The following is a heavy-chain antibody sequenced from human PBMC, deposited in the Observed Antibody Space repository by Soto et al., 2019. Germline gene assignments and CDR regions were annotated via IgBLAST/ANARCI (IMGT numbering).Heavy chain of an antibody. CDR2: ISYDGSNK. Sequence: QVQLVESGGGVVQPGRSLRLSCAASGFTFSSYAMHWVRQAPGKGLEWVAVISYDGSNKYYADSVKGRFTISRDNSKNTLYLQMNSLRAEDTAVYYCARSITMVRGVIPGGMDVWGQGTTVTVSS. CDR1: GFTFSSYA. J-gene: IGHJ6*02. V-gene: IGHV3-30-3*01. CDR3: ARSITMVRGVIPGGMDV. D-gene: IGHD3-10*01.